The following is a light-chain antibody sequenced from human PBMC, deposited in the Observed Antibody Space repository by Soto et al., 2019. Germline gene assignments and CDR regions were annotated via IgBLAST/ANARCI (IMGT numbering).Light chain of an antibody. Sequence: IEMTQSPATLSVSPWERATLSCRASQNINYNFAWYQQKPGQAPRLLIYGSSTRVTGTPTRFSGSGSGTEFSLTISSLQSEDFAVYYCQQYGDWPRTFGQGTKVDIK. V-gene: IGKV3-15*01. CDR2: GSS. CDR3: QQYGDWPRT. CDR1: QNINYN. J-gene: IGKJ1*01.